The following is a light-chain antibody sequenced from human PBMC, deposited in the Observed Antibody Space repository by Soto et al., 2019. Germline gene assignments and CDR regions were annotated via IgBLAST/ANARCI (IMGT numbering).Light chain of an antibody. CDR3: SSYTTSSTLV. J-gene: IGLJ3*02. CDR1: SSDVGGYNY. CDR2: EVS. Sequence: QSALTQPASVSGSPGQSITISCTGTSSDVGGYNYVSWYQQHPGKAPKVMIYEVSNRPSGVSNRFSGSKSGKTASLTISWLQSEDEADYYCSSYTTSSTLVFGGGTKLTVL. V-gene: IGLV2-14*01.